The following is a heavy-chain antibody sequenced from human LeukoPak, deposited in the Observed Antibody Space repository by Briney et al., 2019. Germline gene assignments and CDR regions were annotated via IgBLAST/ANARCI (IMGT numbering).Heavy chain of an antibody. D-gene: IGHD1-26*01. CDR2: MNPNSGNT. J-gene: IGHJ6*03. CDR3: ARLQWELLRYYYYYVDV. V-gene: IGHV1-8*01. Sequence: ASVKVSCKASGYTFTSYDINWVRQATGQGLEWMGWMNPNSGNTGYAQKFQGRVTMTRNTSISTAYMELSSLRSEDTAVYYCARLQWELLRYYYYYVDVWGKGTTVTVSS. CDR1: GYTFTSYD.